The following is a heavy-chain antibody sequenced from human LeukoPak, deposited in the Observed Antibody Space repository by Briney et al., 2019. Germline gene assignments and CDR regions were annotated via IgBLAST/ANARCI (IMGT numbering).Heavy chain of an antibody. V-gene: IGHV4-4*07. CDR3: ARMRDDSSGYYY. CDR2: IYTSGCT. CDR1: GGSISSYY. D-gene: IGHD3-22*01. Sequence: SETLSLTCTVSGGSISSYYWSWIRQAAGKGLEWIGRIYTSGCTNYNPSLKSRVTMSVDTSKNQFSLKLSSVTAADTAVYYCARMRDDSSGYYYWGQGTLVTVSS. J-gene: IGHJ4*02.